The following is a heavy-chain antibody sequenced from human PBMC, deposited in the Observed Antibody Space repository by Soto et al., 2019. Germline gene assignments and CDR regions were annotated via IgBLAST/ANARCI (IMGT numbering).Heavy chain of an antibody. CDR3: ERDTPHIPLRDY. CDR2: ISAYNGNA. CDR1: GYTFTSYG. J-gene: IGHJ4*02. V-gene: IGHV1-18*01. Sequence: ASVKVSCKASGYTFTSYGISWVRQAPGQGLEWMGWISAYNGNANYAQKLQGRVTMTTDTSTSTAYMELRSLRSDDTAVYYCERDTPHIPLRDYWAQGTWVPVSS.